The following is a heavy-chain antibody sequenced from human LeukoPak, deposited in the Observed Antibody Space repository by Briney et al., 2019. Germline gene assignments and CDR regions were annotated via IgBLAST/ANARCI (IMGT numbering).Heavy chain of an antibody. Sequence: GASVKVSCKASGGTFSSYAISWVRQAPGQGLEWMGGIIPIFGTANYAQKFQGRVTITVDESTSTAYMELSSLRSEDTAVYYCASSSYYDSSGYPPGSAFDIWGQGTMVTVSS. CDR1: GGTFSSYA. V-gene: IGHV1-69*13. CDR2: IIPIFGTA. D-gene: IGHD3-22*01. J-gene: IGHJ3*02. CDR3: ASSSYYDSSGYPPGSAFDI.